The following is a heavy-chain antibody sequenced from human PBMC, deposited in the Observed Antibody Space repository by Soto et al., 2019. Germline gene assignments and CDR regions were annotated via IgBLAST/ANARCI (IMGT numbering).Heavy chain of an antibody. V-gene: IGHV4-31*03. CDR3: AREELYSNYIDY. CDR1: GGSIGSGGDY. Sequence: SETLSLTCTVSGGSIGSGGDYWSWIRQHPGKGLEWIGYIYYSGSTYYNPSLKSRVTISVDTSKNQFSLKLSSVTAADTAVYYCAREELYSNYIDYWGQGTLVTVSS. CDR2: IYYSGST. J-gene: IGHJ4*02. D-gene: IGHD4-4*01.